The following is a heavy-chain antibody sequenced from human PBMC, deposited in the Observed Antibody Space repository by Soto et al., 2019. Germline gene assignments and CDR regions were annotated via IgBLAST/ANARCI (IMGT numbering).Heavy chain of an antibody. V-gene: IGHV3-23*01. D-gene: IGHD2-15*01. CDR1: GFTFRTYP. CDR3: AKAVDPCSRGSCYFDY. J-gene: IGHJ4*02. CDR2: ISGSGGDT. Sequence: EVQLLESGGDLVQPGGSLRLSCAASGFTFRTYPMSWVRQAPGKGLEWVSAISGSGGDTYYADSVKGRFTISRDNSKNTLYLQMNRLRDEDTAVYYCAKAVDPCSRGSCYFDYWGQGTLVTVSS.